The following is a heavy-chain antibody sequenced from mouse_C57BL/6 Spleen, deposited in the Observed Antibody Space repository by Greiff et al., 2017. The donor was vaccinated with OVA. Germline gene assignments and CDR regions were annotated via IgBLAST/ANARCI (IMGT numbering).Heavy chain of an antibody. CDR2: INPSTGGT. Sequence: EVQLQQSGPELVKPGASVKISCKASGYSFTGYYMNWVKQSPEKSLEWIGEINPSTGGTTYNQKFKAKATLTVDKSSSTAYMQLKSLTSEDSAVYYCARLRKSITTVVADYFDYWGQGTTLTVSS. CDR3: ARLRKSITTVVADYFDY. J-gene: IGHJ2*01. V-gene: IGHV1-42*01. CDR1: GYSFTGYY. D-gene: IGHD1-1*01.